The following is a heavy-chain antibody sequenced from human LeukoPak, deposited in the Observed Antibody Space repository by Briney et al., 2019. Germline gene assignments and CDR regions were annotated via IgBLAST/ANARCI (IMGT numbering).Heavy chain of an antibody. CDR2: ISSSSSYI. CDR3: AREDDDYYGSGSYPDY. V-gene: IGHV3-21*01. J-gene: IGHJ4*02. D-gene: IGHD3-10*01. Sequence: GGSLRLSCAASGFTFSSYSMNWVRQALGKGLERVSSISSSSSYIYYADSVKGRFTISRDNATNSLYLQMNSLRAEDTAVYYCAREDDDYYGSGSYPDYWGQGTLVTVAS. CDR1: GFTFSSYS.